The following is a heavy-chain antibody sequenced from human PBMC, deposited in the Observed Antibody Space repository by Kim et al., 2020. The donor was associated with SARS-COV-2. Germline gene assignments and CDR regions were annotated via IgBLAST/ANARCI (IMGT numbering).Heavy chain of an antibody. J-gene: IGHJ6*02. CDR1: GFTFSSYS. V-gene: IGHV3-21*01. CDR2: ISNSNVYI. Sequence: GGSLRLSCAASGFTFSSYSMNWVRQAPGKGLEWVASISNSNVYIYYAYLVKGRFTISRDNAKNSLYLQMDSLRADDTAVYYCTRDRGTREPWLSGMDVWGQGTTVTVSS. CDR3: TRDRGTREPWLSGMDV. D-gene: IGHD5-18*01.